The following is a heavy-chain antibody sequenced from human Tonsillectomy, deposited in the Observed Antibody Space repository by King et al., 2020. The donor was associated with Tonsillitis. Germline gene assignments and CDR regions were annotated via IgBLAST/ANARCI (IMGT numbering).Heavy chain of an antibody. V-gene: IGHV3-7*01. CDR3: ASGIRFVDYGNHFDY. D-gene: IGHD4-17*01. CDR1: GYTFSSYW. CDR2: IKADGSEK. J-gene: IGHJ4*02. Sequence: VQLVESGGGLVQPGGSLRLSCAASGYTFSSYWVNWVRQAPGKGLEWVANIKADGSEKYYMDSVKGRFTISRDNAQKSLYLQMNSLRAEDTAVYYCASGIRFVDYGNHFDYWGQGTLVTVSS.